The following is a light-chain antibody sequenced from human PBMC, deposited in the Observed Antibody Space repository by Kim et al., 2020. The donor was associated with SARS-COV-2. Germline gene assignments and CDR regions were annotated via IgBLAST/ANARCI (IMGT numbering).Light chain of an antibody. V-gene: IGLV2-14*03. CDR2: DVS. J-gene: IGLJ2*01. CDR1: GSDVGGYNF. Sequence: GQSITCSSTGTGSDVGGYNFVSWYQQRPGKAPKLMIYDVSSRPSGVSTRFSGSKSGTTASLTISGLQAEDEADYYCSSYSSTTPVVFGGGTQLTVL. CDR3: SSYSSTTPVV.